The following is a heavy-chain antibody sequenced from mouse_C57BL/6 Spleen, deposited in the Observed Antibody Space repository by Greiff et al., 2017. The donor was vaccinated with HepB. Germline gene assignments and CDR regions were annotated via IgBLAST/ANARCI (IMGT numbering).Heavy chain of an antibody. CDR1: GYTFTSYW. CDR3: ARQYDYEGYAMDY. CDR2: IDPSDSET. Sequence: QVQLQQPGAELVRPGSSVKLSCKASGYTFTSYWMHWVKQRPIQGLEWIGNIDPSDSETHYNQKFKDKATLTIDKSSSTAYMQLSSLTSEDSAVYCCARQYDYEGYAMDYWGQGTSVTVSS. D-gene: IGHD2-4*01. V-gene: IGHV1-52*01. J-gene: IGHJ4*01.